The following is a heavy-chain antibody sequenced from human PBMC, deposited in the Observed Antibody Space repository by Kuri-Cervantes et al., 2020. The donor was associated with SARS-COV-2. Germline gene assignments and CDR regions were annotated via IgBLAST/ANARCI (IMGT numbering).Heavy chain of an antibody. J-gene: IGHJ5*02. CDR1: GFSFSSYG. Sequence: GGSLRLSCAASGFSFSSYGMHWVCQAPGQGLEWVAVIWYDGSNKYYADSVKGRFTITRDNSKNTLYLQINSLRAEDTAVYYCARGGDIVVVPAAIEFLRRFDPWGQGTLVTVSS. CDR2: IWYDGSNK. CDR3: ARGGDIVVVPAAIEFLRRFDP. V-gene: IGHV3-33*08. D-gene: IGHD2-2*01.